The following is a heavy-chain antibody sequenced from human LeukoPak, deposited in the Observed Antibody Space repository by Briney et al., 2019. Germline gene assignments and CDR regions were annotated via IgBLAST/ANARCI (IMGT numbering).Heavy chain of an antibody. V-gene: IGHV3-74*01. CDR1: GLTLSSLW. D-gene: IGHD3-10*01. J-gene: IGHJ4*02. CDR2: ITSDGSST. Sequence: GGSLRLSGASSGLTLSSLWVHWWRQAAGEGLVWVSRITSDGSSTTYADSVKGRFTISRDNAKNTLYLQMNSLRAEDTAAYYCARDFYGGFDYWGQGIVVTVSS. CDR3: ARDFYGGFDY.